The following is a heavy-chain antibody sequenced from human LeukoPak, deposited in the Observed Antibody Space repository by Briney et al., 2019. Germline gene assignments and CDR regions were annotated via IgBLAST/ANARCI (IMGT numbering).Heavy chain of an antibody. D-gene: IGHD1-26*01. J-gene: IGHJ3*02. V-gene: IGHV3-21*01. CDR2: ISSSSSYI. CDR3: ARDPSCIVGATCDAFDI. Sequence: GGSLRLSCAASGLTFSSYSMNWVRQAPGKGLEWVSSISSSSSYIYYADSVKGRFTISRDNAKNSLYLQMNSLRAEDTAVYYCARDPSCIVGATCDAFDIWGQGTMVTVSS. CDR1: GLTFSSYS.